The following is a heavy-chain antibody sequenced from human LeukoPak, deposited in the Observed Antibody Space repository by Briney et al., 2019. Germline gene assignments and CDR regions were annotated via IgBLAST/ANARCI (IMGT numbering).Heavy chain of an antibody. CDR1: GGSISSYY. CDR2: IYYSGST. J-gene: IGHJ4*02. CDR3: ARHRHNRFGSKPSYFDY. Sequence: SETLSLTCTVSGGSISSYYWSWIRQPPGKGLEWIGYIYYSGSTNYNPSLKSRVTISVDTSKNQFSLKLSSVTAADTAVYYCARHRHNRFGSKPSYFDYWGQGTLVTVSS. V-gene: IGHV4-59*08. D-gene: IGHD3-10*01.